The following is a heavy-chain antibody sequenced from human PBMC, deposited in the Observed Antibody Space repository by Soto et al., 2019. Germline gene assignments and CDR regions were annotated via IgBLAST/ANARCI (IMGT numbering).Heavy chain of an antibody. CDR2: IVVGSGNT. Sequence: QIQVVQSGPEVKQPGTSVQVSCKTSGFTFSNSAVPWVRQARGQRLEWMAWIVVGSGNTNYAQTFRERVTITRDMSTSTTHMEVSSLTSEDTAVYYCAAELYSGGSGCAFDFWGQGTMVTVSS. D-gene: IGHD2-15*01. V-gene: IGHV1-58*01. CDR1: GFTFSNSA. CDR3: AAELYSGGSGCAFDF. J-gene: IGHJ3*01.